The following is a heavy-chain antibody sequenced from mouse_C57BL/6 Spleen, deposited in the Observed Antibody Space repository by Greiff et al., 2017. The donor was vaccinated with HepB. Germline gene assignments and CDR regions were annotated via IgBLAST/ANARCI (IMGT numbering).Heavy chain of an antibody. J-gene: IGHJ2*01. Sequence: QVHLQQSGAELVRPGTSVKVSCKASGYAFTNYLIEWVKQRPGQGLEWIGVINPGSGGTNYNEKFKGKATLTADKSSSTAYMQLSSLTSEDSAVYFWARGDSNPLDYWGQGTTLTVSS. CDR2: INPGSGGT. D-gene: IGHD2-5*01. CDR1: GYAFTNYL. CDR3: ARGDSNPLDY. V-gene: IGHV1-54*01.